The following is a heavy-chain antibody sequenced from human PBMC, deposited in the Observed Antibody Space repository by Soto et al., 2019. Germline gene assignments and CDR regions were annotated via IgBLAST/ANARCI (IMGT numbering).Heavy chain of an antibody. CDR2: SSNSGSFT. V-gene: IGHV3-11*05. J-gene: IGHJ6*02. Sequence: GGSLRLSCAASGFTFSDHYMSWIRQAPGKGLEWIGYSSNSGSFTRYADSVKGRFSISRDNAKNSLYLQINSLRGDDTAVYYCARDALLWFGEPTYGMDVWGQGTTVTVSS. D-gene: IGHD3-10*01. CDR3: ARDALLWFGEPTYGMDV. CDR1: GFTFSDHY.